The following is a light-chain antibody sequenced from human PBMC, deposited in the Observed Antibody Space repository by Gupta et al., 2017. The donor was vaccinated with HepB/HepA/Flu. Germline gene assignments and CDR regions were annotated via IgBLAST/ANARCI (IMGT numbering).Light chain of an antibody. CDR3: NSRDSSGNHQV. CDR2: GKN. J-gene: IGLJ1*01. V-gene: IGLV3-19*01. CDR1: SLRSYY. Sequence: SSELTQDPAVSVALGQTVRITCQGDSLRSYYASWYQQKPGQAPVLVIYGKNNRPSGIPDRLSGSSSGNTASLTITGAQAEDEADYYCNSRDSSGNHQVFGTGTEVTVL.